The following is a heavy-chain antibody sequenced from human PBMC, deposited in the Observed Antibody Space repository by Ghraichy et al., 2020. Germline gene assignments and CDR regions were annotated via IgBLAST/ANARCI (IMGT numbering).Heavy chain of an antibody. Sequence: ASVKVSCKASGYTFTGYYMHWVRQAPGQGLEWMGWINPNSGGTNYAQKFQGRVTMTRDTSISTAYMELSRLRSDDTAVYYCASMVGDCTNGVCFNWFDPWGQGTRVTVSS. J-gene: IGHJ5*01. V-gene: IGHV1-2*02. CDR3: ASMVGDCTNGVCFNWFDP. CDR1: GYTFTGYY. CDR2: INPNSGGT. D-gene: IGHD2-8*01.